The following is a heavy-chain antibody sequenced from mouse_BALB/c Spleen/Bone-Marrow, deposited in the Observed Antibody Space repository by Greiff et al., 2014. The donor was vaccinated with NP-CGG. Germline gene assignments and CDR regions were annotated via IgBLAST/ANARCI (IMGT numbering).Heavy chain of an antibody. J-gene: IGHJ1*01. V-gene: IGHV14-3*02. CDR3: AREYYGNYAWYFDV. CDR2: IDPANGNT. D-gene: IGHD2-1*01. Sequence: VQLQQSGAELVKPGASVKLSCTASGFNIKDTYINWVKQRPEQGLEWIGRIDPANGNTKYDPKFQGKATITADTSSNTAYLQLSSLTSEDTAVYYCAREYYGNYAWYFDVWGAGTTVTVSS. CDR1: GFNIKDTY.